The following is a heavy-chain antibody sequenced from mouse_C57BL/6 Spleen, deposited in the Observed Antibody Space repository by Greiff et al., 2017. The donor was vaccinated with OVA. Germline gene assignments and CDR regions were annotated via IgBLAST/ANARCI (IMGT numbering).Heavy chain of an antibody. D-gene: IGHD1-1*01. CDR2: ISSGSSTL. Sequence: EVQVVESGGGLVKPGGSLKLSCAASGFTFSDYGMHWVRQAPEKGLEWVAYISSGSSTLYYADTVKGRFTISRDNAKNTLFLQMTSLRSEDTAMYYCASSHYYGSSSWYFDVWGTGTTVTVSS. CDR1: GFTFSDYG. J-gene: IGHJ1*03. CDR3: ASSHYYGSSSWYFDV. V-gene: IGHV5-17*01.